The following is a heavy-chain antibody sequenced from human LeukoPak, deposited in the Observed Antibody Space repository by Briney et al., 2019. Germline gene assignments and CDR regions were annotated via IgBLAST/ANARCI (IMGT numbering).Heavy chain of an antibody. V-gene: IGHV4-31*03. Sequence: SQTLSLTCTVSGGSISSGGYYWSWIRQHPGKGLEWIGYIYYSGSTYYNPSLKSRVTISVDTSKNQFSLNLSSVTAADTAVYYCARLPSNYGYFDYWGQGTLVTVSS. J-gene: IGHJ4*02. CDR1: GGSISSGGYY. CDR3: ARLPSNYGYFDY. D-gene: IGHD4-11*01. CDR2: IYYSGST.